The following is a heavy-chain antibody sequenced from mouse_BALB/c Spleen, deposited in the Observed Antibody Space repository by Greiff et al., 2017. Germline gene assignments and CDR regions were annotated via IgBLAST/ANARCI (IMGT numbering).Heavy chain of an antibody. CDR1: GYTFTDYE. J-gene: IGHJ1*01. V-gene: IGHV1-15*01. CDR3: TRGITTVDYWYFDV. D-gene: IGHD1-1*01. CDR2: IHPGSGGT. Sequence: VKLVESGAELVRPGASVKLSCKALGYTFTDYEMHWVKQTPVHGLEWIGAIHPGSGGTAYNQKFKGKATLTADKSSSTAYMELSSLTSEDSAVYYCTRGITTVDYWYFDVWGAGTTVTVSS.